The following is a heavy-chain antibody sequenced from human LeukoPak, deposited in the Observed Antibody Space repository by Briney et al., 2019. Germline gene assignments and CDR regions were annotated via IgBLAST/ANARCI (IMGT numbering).Heavy chain of an antibody. CDR3: ARTVDTAMELDY. CDR2: IYYSGST. D-gene: IGHD5-18*01. Sequence: SETLSLTCTVSGGSVSSGSYYWSWIRQPPGKGLEWIGYIYYSGSTNYNPSLKSRVTISVDTSKNQFSLKLSSVTAADMAVYYCARTVDTAMELDYWGQGTLVTVSS. CDR1: GGSVSSGSYY. V-gene: IGHV4-61*01. J-gene: IGHJ4*02.